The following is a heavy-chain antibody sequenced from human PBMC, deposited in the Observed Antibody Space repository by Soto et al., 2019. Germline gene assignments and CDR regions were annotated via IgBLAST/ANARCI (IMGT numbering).Heavy chain of an antibody. V-gene: IGHV1-18*01. Sequence: QVQLVQSGAEVKKPGASVKVSCKASGYTFASYGISWVRQAPGQGLEWMGWISAYNGNTNYAQKFQGRVTMTTGTFTRTAYMEVRSLRSDDTAVYYCAREGTCSSTSCPTYFSFGMDVWGQGTTVTVSS. D-gene: IGHD2-2*01. CDR3: AREGTCSSTSCPTYFSFGMDV. CDR2: ISAYNGNT. CDR1: GYTFASYG. J-gene: IGHJ6*02.